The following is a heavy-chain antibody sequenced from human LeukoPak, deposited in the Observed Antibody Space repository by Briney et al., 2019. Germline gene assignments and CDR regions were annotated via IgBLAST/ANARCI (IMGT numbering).Heavy chain of an antibody. V-gene: IGHV4-4*07. CDR1: GGSISSYY. Sequence: ASETLSLTCTVSGGSISSYYWIWIRQPAGKGLEGIGRIYTSGSTNYNPSLKSRVTISVDKSKNQFSLKLSSVTAADTAVYYCARAPTLYCSGGSCPSWDYYYYMDVWGKGTTVTVSS. CDR3: ARAPTLYCSGGSCPSWDYYYYMDV. CDR2: IYTSGST. J-gene: IGHJ6*03. D-gene: IGHD2-15*01.